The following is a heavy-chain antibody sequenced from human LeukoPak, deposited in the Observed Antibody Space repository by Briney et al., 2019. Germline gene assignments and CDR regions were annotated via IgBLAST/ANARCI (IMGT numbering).Heavy chain of an antibody. CDR2: IYISGST. D-gene: IGHD2-15*01. CDR1: GGSISTYY. J-gene: IGHJ4*02. CDR3: ARGYCSGGNCYYFDY. V-gene: IGHV4-4*07. Sequence: PSETLSLTCTVSGGSISTYYWSWIRQPAGKGLEWIGRIYISGSTNYNPSLKSRVTMSVDTSKNQFSLKLSSVTAADTAVYYCARGYCSGGNCYYFDYWGQGILVTVSS.